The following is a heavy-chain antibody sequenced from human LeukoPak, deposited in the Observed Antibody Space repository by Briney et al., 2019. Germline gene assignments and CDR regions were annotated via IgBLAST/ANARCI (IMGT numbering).Heavy chain of an antibody. V-gene: IGHV3-30*04. CDR2: ISHDGGTK. CDR3: ARARGRWHLLPLDF. J-gene: IGHJ4*02. Sequence: PGGSLRLSCAASGFSFSNFAIHWVRQAPGKGLKWLAVISHDGGTKHYADSVKGRFTISRDNSNDSLSLQMNSLSAEDTAVYYCARARGRWHLLPLDFWGQGTLVTVSS. D-gene: IGHD1-26*01. CDR1: GFSFSNFA.